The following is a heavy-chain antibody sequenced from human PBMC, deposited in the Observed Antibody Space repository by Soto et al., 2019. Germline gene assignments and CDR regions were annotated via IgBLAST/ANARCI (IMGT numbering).Heavy chain of an antibody. D-gene: IGHD2-15*01. CDR3: ARGGYCSGGSCYLGGPFDY. J-gene: IGHJ4*02. CDR1: AGSISSGDYY. Sequence: NPSETLSLTCTVSAGSISSGDYYWSWIRQPPGKGLEWIGYIYYSGSTYYNPSLKSRVTISVDTSKNQFSLKLSSVTAADTAVYYCARGGYCSGGSCYLGGPFDYWGQGTLVTVSS. V-gene: IGHV4-30-4*01. CDR2: IYYSGST.